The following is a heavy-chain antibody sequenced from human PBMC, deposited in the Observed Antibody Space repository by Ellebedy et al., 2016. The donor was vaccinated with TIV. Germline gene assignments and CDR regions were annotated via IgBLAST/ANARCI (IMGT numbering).Heavy chain of an antibody. V-gene: IGHV3-23*01. Sequence: PSETLSLTCTVSGGSISSSPYHWGWVRQAPGTGLEWVSGISGSVGGTYFADSVKDRFTVSRDNSKNTLYLQMNSLSAEDTAVYYCAKDYFVSGSYGLNRWFDSWGQGTLVTVSS. CDR3: AKDYFVSGSYGLNRWFDS. CDR2: ISGSVGGT. J-gene: IGHJ5*01. D-gene: IGHD3-16*01. CDR1: GGSISSSPYH.